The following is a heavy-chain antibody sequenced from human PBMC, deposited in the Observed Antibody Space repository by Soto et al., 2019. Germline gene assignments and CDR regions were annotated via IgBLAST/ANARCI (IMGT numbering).Heavy chain of an antibody. V-gene: IGHV1-3*01. D-gene: IGHD3-10*01. CDR2: INAGNGNT. CDR1: GYTFTSYA. J-gene: IGHJ4*02. Sequence: ASVKVSCKASGYTFTSYAMHWVRQAPGQRLEWMGWINAGNGNTKYSQKFQGRVTITRDTSASTAYMELRSLRSDDTAVYYCARGSPFGELTFDYWGQGTLVTVSS. CDR3: ARGSPFGELTFDY.